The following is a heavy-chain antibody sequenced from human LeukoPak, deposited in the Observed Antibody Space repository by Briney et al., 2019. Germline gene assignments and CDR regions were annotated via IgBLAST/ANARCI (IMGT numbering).Heavy chain of an antibody. CDR1: GDSISTSKSY. D-gene: IGHD5-18*01. J-gene: IGHJ6*03. V-gene: IGHV4-39*07. Sequence: SDTLSLTCTVSGDSISTSKSYWGWIRQPPLKGLEWIGSIYYTGNTYYNASLKSRVTISVDTSKNQFSLKLSSVTAADTAVYYCARGRQPPFRYYYYMDVWGKGTTVTVSS. CDR3: ARGRQPPFRYYYYMDV. CDR2: IYYTGNT.